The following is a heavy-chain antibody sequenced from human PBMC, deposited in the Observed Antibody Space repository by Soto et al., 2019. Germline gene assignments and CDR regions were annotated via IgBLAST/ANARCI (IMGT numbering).Heavy chain of an antibody. CDR1: GYTFTNYA. CDR2: INTGNGNT. D-gene: IGHD3-3*01. J-gene: IGHJ5*02. CDR3: ARDWRGAEGFDP. Sequence: ASVKVSCKASGYTFTNYAMHWMRQAPGQRLEWMGWINTGNGNTKYAQKFRGRVTMTTDTSTTTSYVELSSLRTDDTAVYYCARDWRGAEGFDPWGQGTLVTVSS. V-gene: IGHV1-3*04.